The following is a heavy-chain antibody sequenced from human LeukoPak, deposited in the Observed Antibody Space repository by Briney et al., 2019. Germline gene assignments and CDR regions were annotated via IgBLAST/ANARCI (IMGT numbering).Heavy chain of an antibody. J-gene: IGHJ4*02. CDR1: GFIFNTYG. D-gene: IGHD1-26*01. CDR3: AKDRVGALLYFDS. V-gene: IGHV3-23*01. Sequence: GGSLRLSCAASGFIFNTYGMSWVRQAPGKGLEWLSALSGSGDKTYYADSVRGRFTISRDNSKNTLYLQMNSLRAEDTAVYSCAKDRVGALLYFDSWGQGILVTVSS. CDR2: LSGSGDKT.